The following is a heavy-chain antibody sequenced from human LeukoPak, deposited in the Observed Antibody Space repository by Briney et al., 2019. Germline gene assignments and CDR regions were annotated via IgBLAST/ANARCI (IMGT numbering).Heavy chain of an antibody. CDR2: INHSGST. CDR1: GGSFSGYY. CDR3: ARGQRGYSYGPAAFDI. Sequence: SETLSLTCAVYGGSFSGYYWRWIRQAPGKGLEWIGEINHSGSTNYNPSLKSRVTISVDTSKNQFSLKLSSVTAADTAVYYCARGQRGYSYGPAAFDIWGQGTMVTVSS. J-gene: IGHJ3*02. D-gene: IGHD5-18*01. V-gene: IGHV4-34*01.